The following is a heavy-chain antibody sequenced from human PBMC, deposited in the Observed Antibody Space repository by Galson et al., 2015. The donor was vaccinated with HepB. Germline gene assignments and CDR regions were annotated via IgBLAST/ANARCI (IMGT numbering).Heavy chain of an antibody. CDR2: IYYNGST. D-gene: IGHD3-16*02. V-gene: IGHV4-61*01. CDR3: ARVIMFGGVIRTSSHGMDV. J-gene: IGHJ6*02. Sequence: SETLSLTCTVSGGSINSGNYYWTWIRQPPGKGLEWIGYIYYNGSTNYNPSLKSRVTISVDTSKNQFSLKLSSVTAADTAVYFCARVIMFGGVIRTSSHGMDVWGQGTTVTVSS. CDR1: GGSINSGNYY.